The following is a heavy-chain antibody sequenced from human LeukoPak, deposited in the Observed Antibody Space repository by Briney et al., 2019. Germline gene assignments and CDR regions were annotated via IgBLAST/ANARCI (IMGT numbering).Heavy chain of an antibody. CDR2: ISGSGGST. J-gene: IGHJ4*02. CDR1: GFTFSSYA. CDR3: AKDRITMIVVEDAFDY. Sequence: GGSLRLSCAASGFTFSSYAMSWVRQAPGKGLEWVSAISGSGGSTYYADSVEGRFTISRDNSKNTLYLQMNSLRAEDTAVYYCAKDRITMIVVEDAFDYWGQGTLVTVSS. V-gene: IGHV3-23*01. D-gene: IGHD3-22*01.